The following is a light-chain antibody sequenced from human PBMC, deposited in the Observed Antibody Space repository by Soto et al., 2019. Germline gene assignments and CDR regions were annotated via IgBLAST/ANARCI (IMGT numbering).Light chain of an antibody. V-gene: IGLV2-14*01. Sequence: QPVLTQPASVSGSPGQSIAISCTGSSSDIGIYKYVSWYQQHPGKAPKLIIFEVGDRPSGVSNRFSGSKSGYTASLTISGLQAEDEADYYCSSHTSTSTWVFGAGTKLTVL. CDR3: SSHTSTSTWV. CDR1: SSDIGIYKY. J-gene: IGLJ3*02. CDR2: EVG.